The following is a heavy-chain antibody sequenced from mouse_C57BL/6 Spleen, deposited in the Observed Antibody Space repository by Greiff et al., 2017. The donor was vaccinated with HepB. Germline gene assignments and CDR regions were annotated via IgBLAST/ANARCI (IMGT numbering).Heavy chain of an antibody. CDR2: SRNKANDYTT. D-gene: IGHD2-12*01. V-gene: IGHV7-1*01. J-gene: IGHJ3*01. Sequence: EVQGVESGGGLVQSGRSLRLSCATSGFTFSDFYMEWVRQAPGKGLEWIAASRNKANDYTTEYSASVKGRFIVSRDTSQSILYLQMNALRAEDTAIYYCARDATAYYSSWFDYWGQGALVTVSA. CDR3: ARDATAYYSSWFDY. CDR1: GFTFSDFY.